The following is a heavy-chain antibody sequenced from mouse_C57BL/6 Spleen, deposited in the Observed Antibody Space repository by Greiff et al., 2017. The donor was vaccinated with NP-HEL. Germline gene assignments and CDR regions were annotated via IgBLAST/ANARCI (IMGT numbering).Heavy chain of an antibody. D-gene: IGHD4-1*01. CDR1: GYSITSGYY. V-gene: IGHV3-6*01. CDR3: ARDLTLGRWYFDY. J-gene: IGHJ2*01. Sequence: ESGPGLVKPSQSLSLTCSVTGYSITSGYYWNWIRQFPGNKLEWMSYISYDGSNNYNPSLKNRISITRDTTKNQFFLKLNSVTTEDTATYYGARDLTLGRWYFDYWGQGTTLTVSS. CDR2: ISYDGSN.